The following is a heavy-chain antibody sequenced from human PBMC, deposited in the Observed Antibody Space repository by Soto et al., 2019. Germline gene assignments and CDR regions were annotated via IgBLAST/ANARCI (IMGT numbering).Heavy chain of an antibody. J-gene: IGHJ4*02. CDR1: CGSISSSSYY. Sequence: SDTLSLTCTVSCGSISSSSYYRGWIRQPPGKGPEWIGSIYYSGSTYYNPSLKSRVTISVDTSKNQFSLKLSSVTAADTAVYYCARRTRDITIFGVVIKSYFDYWGQGTLVTVSS. V-gene: IGHV4-39*01. CDR2: IYYSGST. D-gene: IGHD3-3*01. CDR3: ARRTRDITIFGVVIKSYFDY.